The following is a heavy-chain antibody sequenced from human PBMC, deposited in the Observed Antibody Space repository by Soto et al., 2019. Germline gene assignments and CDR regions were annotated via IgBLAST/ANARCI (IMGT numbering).Heavy chain of an antibody. CDR2: INHSGST. CDR3: ARGGVVVVAATTFDY. CDR1: GGSFSGYY. D-gene: IGHD2-15*01. J-gene: IGHJ4*02. V-gene: IGHV4-34*01. Sequence: QVQLQQWGAGLLKPSETLSLTCAVYGGSFSGYYWSWIRQPPGKGLERIGEINHSGSTNYNPSLKSRVTISVDTSKNQFSLKLSSVTAADTAVYYCARGGVVVVAATTFDYWGQGTLVTVSS.